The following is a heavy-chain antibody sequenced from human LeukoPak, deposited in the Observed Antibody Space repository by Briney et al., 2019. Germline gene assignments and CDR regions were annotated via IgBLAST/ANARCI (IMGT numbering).Heavy chain of an antibody. J-gene: IGHJ4*02. CDR3: ARDLWSGYPDDY. D-gene: IGHD3-3*01. Sequence: ASVKVSCKASGYTFTGYYMHWVRQAPGQGLEWMGWINPNSGGTNYAQKFQGRVTMTRDTSISTAYMERSRLRSDDTAVYYCARDLWSGYPDDYWGQGTLVTVSS. CDR2: INPNSGGT. V-gene: IGHV1-2*02. CDR1: GYTFTGYY.